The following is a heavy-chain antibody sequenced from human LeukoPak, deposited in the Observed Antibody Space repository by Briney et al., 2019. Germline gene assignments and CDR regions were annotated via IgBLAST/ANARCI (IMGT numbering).Heavy chain of an antibody. D-gene: IGHD3-9*01. J-gene: IGHJ4*02. CDR3: AKDSYDILTGFDY. CDR1: GFTLYDYA. CDR2: ISWNSGSI. V-gene: IGHV3-9*01. Sequence: SLRLSCAASGFTLYDYAMHWVRQAPGKGLGGVSGISWNSGSIGYADSVKGRFTISRDNAKNSLYLQMNSLRAEDTALYYCAKDSYDILTGFDYWGQGTLVTVSS.